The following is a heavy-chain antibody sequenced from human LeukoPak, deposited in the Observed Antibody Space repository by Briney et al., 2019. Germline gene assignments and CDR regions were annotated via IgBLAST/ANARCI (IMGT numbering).Heavy chain of an antibody. V-gene: IGHV3-21*04. CDR1: GFTFSSYS. CDR3: AKAGGYGEDSSGYYFFGGCLNY. J-gene: IGHJ4*02. Sequence: GGSLRVSCAGSGFTFSSYSMNWVRQAPGKGREWASSITSSSSYIYSADTVKGRFTISRDNSKNTLYLQMNSLRAEDTAVYYCAKAGGYGEDSSGYYFFGGCLNYWGQGTLVTVSS. D-gene: IGHD3-22*01. CDR2: ITSSSSYI.